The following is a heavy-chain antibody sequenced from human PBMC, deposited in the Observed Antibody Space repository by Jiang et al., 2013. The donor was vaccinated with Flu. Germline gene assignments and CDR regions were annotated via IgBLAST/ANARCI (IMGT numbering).Heavy chain of an antibody. Sequence: SYAMSWVRQAPGKGLEWVSAISGSGGSTYYADSVKGRFTISRDNSKNTLYLQMNSLRAEDTAVYYCAKGPDYGDYWGQGTLVTVSS. CDR3: AKGPDYGDY. V-gene: IGHV3-23*01. CDR2: ISGSGGST. CDR1: SYA. J-gene: IGHJ4*02.